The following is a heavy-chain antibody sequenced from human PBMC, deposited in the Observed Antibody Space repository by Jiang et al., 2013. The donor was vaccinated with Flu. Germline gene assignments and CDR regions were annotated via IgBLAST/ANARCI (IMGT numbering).Heavy chain of an antibody. CDR1: GDSVSSNSAA. V-gene: IGHV6-1*01. D-gene: IGHD6-13*01. Sequence: QTLSLTCAISGDSVSSNSAAWNWIRQSPSRGLEWLGRTYYRSKWYNDYAVSVKSRITINPDTSKNQFSLQLNSVTPEDTAVYYCARVSGYSSSWPGEGFDYWGQGTLVTVSS. CDR2: TYYRSKWYN. CDR3: ARVSGYSSSWPGEGFDY. J-gene: IGHJ4*02.